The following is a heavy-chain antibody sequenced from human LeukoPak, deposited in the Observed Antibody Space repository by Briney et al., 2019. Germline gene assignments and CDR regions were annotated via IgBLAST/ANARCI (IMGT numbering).Heavy chain of an antibody. CDR3: ARGHDYGDHFDY. CDR2: IYTSGST. CDR1: GGSISSGSYY. V-gene: IGHV4-61*02. Sequence: SETLSLTCTVSGGSISSGSYYWSWIRQPAGKGLEWIGRIYTSGSTNYSPSLKSRVTISVDTSKNQFSLKLSSVTAADTAVYYCARGHDYGDHFDYWGQGTLVTVSS. J-gene: IGHJ4*02. D-gene: IGHD4-17*01.